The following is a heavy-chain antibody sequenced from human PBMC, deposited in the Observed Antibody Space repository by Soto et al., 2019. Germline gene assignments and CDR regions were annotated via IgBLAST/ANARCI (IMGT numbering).Heavy chain of an antibody. D-gene: IGHD2-2*01. CDR3: ARGRSLGYCISTSCYAPTDY. V-gene: IGHV1-69*13. J-gene: IGHJ4*02. Sequence: GASVKVSCKASGGTFSSYAISWVRQAPGQGLEWMGGIIPIFGTANYAQKFKGRVTITADESTSTAYMEQSSLRSEDTAVYYFARGRSLGYCISTSCYAPTDYWGQGTLVTVSS. CDR1: GGTFSSYA. CDR2: IIPIFGTA.